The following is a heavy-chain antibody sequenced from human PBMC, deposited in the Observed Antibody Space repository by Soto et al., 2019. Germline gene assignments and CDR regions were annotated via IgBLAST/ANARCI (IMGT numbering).Heavy chain of an antibody. J-gene: IGHJ4*02. CDR1: VGSFSNYA. Sequence: QVQLVQSGAEVKKPGSSVQVSCKASVGSFSNYAISWVRQAPGQGLEWMGLIIPIFGTADYAQKFQGRVTITAHASTSTAYMELNSLRSEDTAVYYCARDLDYFHYWGQGTLVTVSS. CDR3: ARDLDYFHY. CDR2: IIPIFGTA. V-gene: IGHV1-69*12.